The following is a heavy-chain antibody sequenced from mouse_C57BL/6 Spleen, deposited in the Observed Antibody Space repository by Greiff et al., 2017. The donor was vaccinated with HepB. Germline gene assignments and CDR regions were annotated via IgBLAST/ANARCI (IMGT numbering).Heavy chain of an antibody. V-gene: IGHV2-2*01. D-gene: IGHD1-1*01. J-gene: IGHJ1*03. CDR1: GFSLTSYG. Sequence: QVQLKESGPGLVQPSQSLSITCTVSGFSLTSYGVHWVRQSPGKGLEWLGVIWSGGSTDYNAAFISRLSISKDNSKSQVFFKMNSLQADDTAIYYCARGDYGSTYWYFDVWGTGTTVTVSS. CDR3: ARGDYGSTYWYFDV. CDR2: IWSGGST.